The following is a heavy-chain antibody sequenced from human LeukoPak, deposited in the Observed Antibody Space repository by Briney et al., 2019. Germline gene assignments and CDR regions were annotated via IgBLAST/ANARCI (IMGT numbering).Heavy chain of an antibody. D-gene: IGHD3-22*01. CDR2: ISYDGSNK. V-gene: IGHV3-30*03. J-gene: IGHJ4*02. Sequence: GSLRLSCAASGFTFSSYGMHWVRQAPGKGLEWVAVISYDGSNKYYADSVKGRFAISRDNSRNTLYLEMNSLRAEDTAVYYCAREPPDYDSSGYYDFWGQGALVTISS. CDR1: GFTFSSYG. CDR3: AREPPDYDSSGYYDF.